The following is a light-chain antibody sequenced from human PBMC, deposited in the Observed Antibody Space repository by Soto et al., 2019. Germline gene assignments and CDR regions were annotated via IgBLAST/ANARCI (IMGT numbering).Light chain of an antibody. J-gene: IGKJ1*01. Sequence: EIVVTQSPATLSVSPGERVTLSCRASQSVSSSLAWYQQRPGQAPRLLIYDTSTRAAGIAARFSGSGSGTEFTLTIRSLQSEDSAVYCCQQYVHWPPGAFGQGTTVEIK. V-gene: IGKV3-15*01. CDR2: DTS. CDR3: QQYVHWPPGA. CDR1: QSVSSS.